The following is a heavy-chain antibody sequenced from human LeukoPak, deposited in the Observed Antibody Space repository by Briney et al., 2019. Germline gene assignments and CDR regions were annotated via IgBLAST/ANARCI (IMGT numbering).Heavy chain of an antibody. V-gene: IGHV3-30*02. CDR1: GFTFSSYG. CDR2: IRYDGSNK. J-gene: IGHJ4*02. D-gene: IGHD2-2*01. CDR3: AKGLSVVVPAAKEGGVDY. Sequence: GGSLRLSCAASGFTFSSYGMHWVRQAPGKGLEWVAFIRYDGSNKYYADSVKGRFTISRDNSKNTLYLQMNSLRAEDTAVYYCAKGLSVVVPAAKEGGVDYWGQGTLVTVSS.